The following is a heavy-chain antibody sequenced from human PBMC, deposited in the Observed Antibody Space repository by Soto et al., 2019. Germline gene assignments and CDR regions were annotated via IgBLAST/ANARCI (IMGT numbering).Heavy chain of an antibody. J-gene: IGHJ4*02. CDR3: AKGHQYSGYVFDY. Sequence: GGSLRLSCAASGFTFSSYAMTWVRQAPGKGLEWVSDISGSGSGVDYADSVKGRFTISRDSSTLYLQMKSLKAEDTAVYYCAKGHQYSGYVFDYWGQGTLVTVSS. CDR1: GFTFSSYA. V-gene: IGHV3-23*01. CDR2: ISGSGSGV. D-gene: IGHD5-12*01.